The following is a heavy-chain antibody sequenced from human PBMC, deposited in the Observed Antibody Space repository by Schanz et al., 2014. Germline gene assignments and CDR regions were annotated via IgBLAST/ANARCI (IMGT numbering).Heavy chain of an antibody. J-gene: IGHJ4*02. CDR1: GFTFSSYG. CDR2: ISSSGST. V-gene: IGHV3-23*04. Sequence: EVHLVESGGGLVQPGGSLRLSCAASGFTFSSYGMSWVCQAPGKGLEWVSGISSSGSTYYADSVKGRFTISRDNSTNTLYMPMNGLRAEDTAKYSCAKDLGTRGVGATLDYWGQGTLVTVSS. D-gene: IGHD1-26*01. CDR3: AKDLGTRGVGATLDY.